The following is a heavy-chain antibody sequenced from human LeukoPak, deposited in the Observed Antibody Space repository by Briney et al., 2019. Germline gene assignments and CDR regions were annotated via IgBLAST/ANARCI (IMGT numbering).Heavy chain of an antibody. CDR1: GFTVSSNY. V-gene: IGHV3-66*01. J-gene: IGHJ4*02. CDR2: IYSGGST. D-gene: IGHD6-13*01. CDR3: ARVSIAAAGTPGDHFDY. Sequence: PGGSLRLSCAASGFTVSSNYMSWVRQAPGKGLEWVSVIYSGGSTYYADSVKGRFTISRDNSKNTLYLQMNSLRAEDTAVYYCARVSIAAAGTPGDHFDYWGQGTLVTVSS.